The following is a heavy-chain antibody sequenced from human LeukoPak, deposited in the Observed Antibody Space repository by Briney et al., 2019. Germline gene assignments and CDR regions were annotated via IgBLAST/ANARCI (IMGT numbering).Heavy chain of an antibody. J-gene: IGHJ4*02. CDR3: ARAFRGYSYGYTGKPYYFDY. V-gene: IGHV4-30-2*01. D-gene: IGHD5-18*01. Sequence: PSQTLSLTCAVSGGSISSGGYSWSWIRQPPGKGLEWIGYIYHSGSTNYNPSLKSRVTISVDTSKNQFSLKLSSVTAADTAVYYCARAFRGYSYGYTGKPYYFDYWGQGTLVTVSS. CDR1: GGSISSGGYS. CDR2: IYHSGST.